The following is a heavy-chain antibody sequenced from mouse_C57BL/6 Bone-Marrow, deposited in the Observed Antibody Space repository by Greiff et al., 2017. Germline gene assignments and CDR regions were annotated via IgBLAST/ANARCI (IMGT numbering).Heavy chain of an antibody. CDR3: ARKDGYYWYFDV. CDR1: GYAFSSSW. D-gene: IGHD2-3*01. Sequence: VQGVESGPELVKPGASVKISCKASGYAFSSSWMNWVKQRPGKGLEWIGRIYPGDGDTNYNGKFKGKATLTADKSSSTAYMQLSSLTSEDSAVYFCARKDGYYWYFDVWGTGTTVTVSS. CDR2: IYPGDGDT. J-gene: IGHJ1*03. V-gene: IGHV1-82*01.